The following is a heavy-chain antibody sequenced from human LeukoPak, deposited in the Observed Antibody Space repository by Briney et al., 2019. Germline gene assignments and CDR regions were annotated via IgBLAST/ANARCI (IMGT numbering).Heavy chain of an antibody. CDR3: ARGVVAVTGTLSWFDP. V-gene: IGHV4-34*01. CDR2: INHSGST. CDR1: GGSFSGYY. Sequence: PSETQSLTCAVYGGSFSGYYWSWIRQPPGKGLEWIGEINHSGSTNYNPSLKSRVTISVDTSKNQFSLKLSSVAAADTAVYYCARGVVAVTGTLSWFDPWGQGTLVTVSS. D-gene: IGHD6-19*01. J-gene: IGHJ5*02.